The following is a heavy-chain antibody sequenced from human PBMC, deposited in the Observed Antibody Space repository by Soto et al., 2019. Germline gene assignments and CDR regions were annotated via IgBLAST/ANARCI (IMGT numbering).Heavy chain of an antibody. V-gene: IGHV3-11*01. CDR1: GFTFRDYY. J-gene: IGHJ3*02. CDR3: ARAFSDAFDI. CDR2: ISSSGSGI. Sequence: GSLRLSCAASGFTFRDYYITFIRQAPVKGLEWVSYISSSGSGIYYPDSVKGRFTISRDNAKNSLFLQMISLRAEDTAVYYCARAFSDAFDIWGQGTMVTVSS.